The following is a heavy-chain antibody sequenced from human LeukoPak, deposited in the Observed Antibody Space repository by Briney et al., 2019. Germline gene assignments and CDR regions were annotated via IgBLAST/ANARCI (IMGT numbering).Heavy chain of an antibody. V-gene: IGHV5-51*01. D-gene: IGHD4-17*01. J-gene: IGHJ4*02. CDR3: ARRDPTTVTAFDY. CDR1: GFDFTRDW. CDR2: IFPDDSDT. Sequence: GESLKISCRFSGFDFTRDWIGWVRLMPGKGLEWMGIIFPDDSDTRYSPSFQGQVTLSADKSISTAYLQWSSLKASDTAIYYCARRDPTTVTAFDYWGQGTLVTDSS.